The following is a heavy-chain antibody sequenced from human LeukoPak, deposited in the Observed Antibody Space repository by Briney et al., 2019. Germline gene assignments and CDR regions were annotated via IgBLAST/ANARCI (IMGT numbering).Heavy chain of an antibody. Sequence: PSETLSLTCAVYGGSFSGYYWSWIRQPPGKGLEWIGEINHSGSTNYNPSLKSRVTISVDTSKNQFSLKLSSVTAADTAVYYCARDRGYPSLFDYWGQGTLVTVSS. J-gene: IGHJ4*02. V-gene: IGHV4-34*01. CDR3: ARDRGYPSLFDY. D-gene: IGHD5-12*01. CDR2: INHSGST. CDR1: GGSFSGYY.